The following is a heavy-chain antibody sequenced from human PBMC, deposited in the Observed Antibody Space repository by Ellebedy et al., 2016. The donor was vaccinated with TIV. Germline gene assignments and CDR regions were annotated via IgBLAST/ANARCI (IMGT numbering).Heavy chain of an antibody. CDR1: GFTFSTYW. CDR3: SREARSVNS. Sequence: GGSLRLXXAASGFTFSTYWMTWVRQAPGKGLEYVANIKQDGSEKYYVDSVKGRFTISRDNAKNSLYLQMNRLRVEDTAVYYCSREARSVNSWGQGTLVTVSS. CDR2: IKQDGSEK. D-gene: IGHD3-3*01. J-gene: IGHJ4*02. V-gene: IGHV3-7*01.